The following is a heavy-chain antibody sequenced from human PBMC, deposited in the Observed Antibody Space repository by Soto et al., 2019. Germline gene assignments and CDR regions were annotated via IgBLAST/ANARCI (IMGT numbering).Heavy chain of an antibody. CDR2: IYYSGST. Sequence: QLQLQESGPGLVKPSETLSLTCTVSGGSISSSGYYWGWIRQPPGKGLESIGSIYYSGSTYYNPSLKSRVTISVDTSKNQFSLKLSSVTAADTAVYYCARLIGDYVPYFQHWGQGTLVTVSS. J-gene: IGHJ1*01. D-gene: IGHD4-17*01. CDR3: ARLIGDYVPYFQH. V-gene: IGHV4-39*01. CDR1: GGSISSSGYY.